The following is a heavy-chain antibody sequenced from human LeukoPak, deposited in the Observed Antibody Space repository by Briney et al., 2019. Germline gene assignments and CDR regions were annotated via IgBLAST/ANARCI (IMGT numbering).Heavy chain of an antibody. D-gene: IGHD3-22*01. V-gene: IGHV3-15*01. CDR1: GFTFSNAW. CDR2: IKSKTDGGTT. J-gene: IGHJ4*02. CDR3: TTESMIVVVITTNFDY. Sequence: GGSLRLSCAASGFTFSNAWMSWVRQAPGKGLEWVGRIKSKTDGGTTDYAAPVKGRFTISRDDSKNTLYLQMNSLKTEDTAVYYCTTESMIVVVITTNFDYWGQGTLVTVSS.